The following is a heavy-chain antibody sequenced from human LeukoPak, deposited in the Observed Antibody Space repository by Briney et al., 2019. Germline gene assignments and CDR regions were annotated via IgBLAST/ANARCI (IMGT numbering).Heavy chain of an antibody. CDR1: GGSFSGYY. CDR2: INHSGST. CDR3: ATHYCGGDCYSIAPFDY. Sequence: SETLSLTCAVYGGSFSGYYWSWIRQPPGEGLEWIGEINHSGSTNYNPSLKSRVTISVDTSKNQFSLKLSSVTAADTAVYYCATHYCGGDCYSIAPFDYWGQGTLVTVSS. V-gene: IGHV4-34*01. D-gene: IGHD2-21*02. J-gene: IGHJ4*02.